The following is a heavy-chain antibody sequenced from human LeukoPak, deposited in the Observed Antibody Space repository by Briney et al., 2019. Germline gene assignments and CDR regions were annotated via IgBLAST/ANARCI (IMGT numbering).Heavy chain of an antibody. CDR3: VKARMPHCGTDCLES. J-gene: IGHJ4*02. D-gene: IGHD2-21*02. Sequence: GRSLRLSCATSGFTFSSYWMSWVRQAPGKGLEWVSVIRDSGGGTYYADSVKGRFTISRDNSKNTVYLQMNSLRAEDTAVYYCVKARMPHCGTDCLESWGQGTLVTVSS. CDR1: GFTFSSYW. V-gene: IGHV3-23*01. CDR2: IRDSGGGT.